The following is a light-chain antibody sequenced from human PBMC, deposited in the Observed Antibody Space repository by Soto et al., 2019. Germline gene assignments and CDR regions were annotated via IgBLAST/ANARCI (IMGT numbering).Light chain of an antibody. CDR3: QHSSA. V-gene: IGKV3-20*01. CDR1: QSIDTIY. Sequence: EIVLTQSPGTLSLSPGERATLSCRTSQSIDTIYLAWYQQKPGQAPRLLMYDISTRATGIPDRFSGSGYGKDFTLTISRLEPEDFAVYYCQHSSAFGQGTKVEIK. CDR2: DIS. J-gene: IGKJ1*01.